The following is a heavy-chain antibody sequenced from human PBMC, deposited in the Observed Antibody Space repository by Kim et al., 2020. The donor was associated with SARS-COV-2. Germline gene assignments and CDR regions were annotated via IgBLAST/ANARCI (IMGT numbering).Heavy chain of an antibody. CDR1: GDSISNNNYY. Sequence: SETLSLTCTVSGDSISNNNYYWGWIRQPPGKGLEWIGSMYYSGYTYYNPSLKSRITISVDTSKKQFSLKLNSVTAADTAIYYCARHARSVTDRAGTFDFWGQGTLVTVSS. J-gene: IGHJ4*02. CDR2: MYYSGYT. D-gene: IGHD2-21*02. V-gene: IGHV4-39*01. CDR3: ARHARSVTDRAGTFDF.